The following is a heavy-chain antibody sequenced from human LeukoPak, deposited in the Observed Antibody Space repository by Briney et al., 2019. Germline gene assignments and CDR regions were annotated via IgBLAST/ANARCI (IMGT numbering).Heavy chain of an antibody. J-gene: IGHJ4*02. Sequence: PSETLSLTCAVYGGSFSGYYWSWIRQPPGKGLEWIGEINHSGSTNYNPSLKSRVTISVDTSKNQFSLKLSSVTAADTAVYYCASRSPKLPPFYWGQGTLVTVSS. CDR1: GGSFSGYY. CDR3: ASRSPKLPPFY. V-gene: IGHV4-34*01. CDR2: INHSGST. D-gene: IGHD2-2*01.